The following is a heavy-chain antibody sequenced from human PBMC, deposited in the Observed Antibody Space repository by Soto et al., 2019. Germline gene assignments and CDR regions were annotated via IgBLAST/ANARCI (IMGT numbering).Heavy chain of an antibody. D-gene: IGHD6-13*01. CDR1: GFIFSDYY. Sequence: GGSLRLSCAASGFIFSDYYMSWIRQAPGKGLEWISYISNSGSPIDYADSVKGRFTISRDNAKKSLYLQMDSLRAEDTAVYYCARHFVATGGRYFDLWGRGTLVTVSS. CDR2: ISNSGSPI. CDR3: ARHFVATGGRYFDL. J-gene: IGHJ2*01. V-gene: IGHV3-11*01.